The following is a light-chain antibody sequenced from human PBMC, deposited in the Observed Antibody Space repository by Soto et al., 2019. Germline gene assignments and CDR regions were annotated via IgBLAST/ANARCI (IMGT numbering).Light chain of an antibody. CDR2: EVS. Sequence: QSALTQPASVSGSPGQSITISCTGTSSDVGGYNYVSWYQHHPGKAPKLMIYEVSNRPSGVSNRFSGSKSGNTASLTISGLQAEDEADYYCSSYTSSITPVVLGGGTKLTVL. J-gene: IGLJ2*01. CDR1: SSDVGGYNY. CDR3: SSYTSSITPVV. V-gene: IGLV2-14*01.